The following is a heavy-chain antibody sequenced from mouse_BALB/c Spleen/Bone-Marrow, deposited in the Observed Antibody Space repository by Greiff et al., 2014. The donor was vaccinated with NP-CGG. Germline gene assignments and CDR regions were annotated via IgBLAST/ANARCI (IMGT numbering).Heavy chain of an antibody. CDR1: GFTFSSFG. V-gene: IGHV5-17*02. CDR2: ISSGSSTI. Sequence: VQLQQPGGGLVQPGGSRKLSCAASGFTFSSFGMHWVRQAPEKGLEWVAYISSGSSTIYYADTVKGRFTISRDNPKNTLFLQMTSLRSEDTAMYYCARYGYYDAMDYWGQGTSATVSS. D-gene: IGHD2-2*01. CDR3: ARYGYYDAMDY. J-gene: IGHJ4*01.